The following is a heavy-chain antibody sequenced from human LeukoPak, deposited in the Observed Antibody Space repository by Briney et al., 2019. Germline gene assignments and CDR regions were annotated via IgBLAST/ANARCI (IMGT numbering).Heavy chain of an antibody. D-gene: IGHD6-6*01. CDR3: ARGLSGYASSLGY. J-gene: IGHJ4*02. V-gene: IGHV3-74*01. Sequence: GGSLRLSCAASGFTFSSYEMNWVRQAPGKGLVWVSRINSDGSSTSYADSVRGRFSISRDNAKNTLYLQMNSLRAEDTAVYYCARGLSGYASSLGYWGQGTLVTVSA. CDR1: GFTFSSYE. CDR2: INSDGSST.